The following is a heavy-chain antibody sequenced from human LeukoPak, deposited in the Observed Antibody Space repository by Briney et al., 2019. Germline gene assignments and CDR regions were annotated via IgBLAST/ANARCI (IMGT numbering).Heavy chain of an antibody. D-gene: IGHD4-11*01. CDR2: ISYDGSNK. V-gene: IGHV3-30*18. CDR1: GFTFSSYW. J-gene: IGHJ4*02. CDR3: AKDFDYSNYYFDY. Sequence: GGSLRLSCAASGFTFSSYWMSWVRQAPGKGLEWVAVISYDGSNKYYADSVKGRFTISRDNSKNTLYLQMNSLRAEDTAVYYCAKDFDYSNYYFDYWGQGTLVTVSS.